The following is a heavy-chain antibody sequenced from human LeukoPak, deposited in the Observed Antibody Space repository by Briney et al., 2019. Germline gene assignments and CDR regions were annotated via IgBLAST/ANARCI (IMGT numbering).Heavy chain of an antibody. CDR2: IYHSGST. CDR1: GYSISSGYY. J-gene: IGHJ3*02. V-gene: IGHV4-38-2*01. D-gene: IGHD5-18*01. Sequence: SETLSLTCAVSGYSISSGYYWGWIRQPPGKGLEWIGSIYHSGSTYYNPSLKSRVTMSVDTSKNQFSLKLSSVTAADTAVYYCASLWYSYGSSDAFDIWGQGTMVTVSS. CDR3: ASLWYSYGSSDAFDI.